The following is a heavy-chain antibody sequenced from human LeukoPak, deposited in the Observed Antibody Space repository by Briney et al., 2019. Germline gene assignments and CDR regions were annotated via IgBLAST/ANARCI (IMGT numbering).Heavy chain of an antibody. Sequence: ASVKVSCKASGYTFTSYGISWVRQAPGQGLEWMGWISAYNGNTNCAQKLQGRVTMTTDTSTSTAYMELRSLRSDDTAVYYCASSSYSGSYYYYMDVWGKGTTVTVSS. CDR2: ISAYNGNT. D-gene: IGHD1-26*01. V-gene: IGHV1-18*01. CDR1: GYTFTSYG. J-gene: IGHJ6*03. CDR3: ASSSYSGSYYYYMDV.